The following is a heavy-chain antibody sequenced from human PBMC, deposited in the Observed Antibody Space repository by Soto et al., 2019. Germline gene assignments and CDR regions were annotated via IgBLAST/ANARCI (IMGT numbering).Heavy chain of an antibody. CDR3: ESVGVLVASYYLDV. CDR2: ISNSGSAI. J-gene: IGHJ6*04. CDR1: GFTFSDYY. V-gene: IGHV3-11*01. Sequence: GGSLRLSCAASGFTFSDYYMSWIRQAPGKGLEWVSYISNSGSAIYYADSVKGRFTISRDNAKSSLYLQMNSLRAEDTAVYYCESVGVLVASYYLDVWGNGTMVTVSS. D-gene: IGHD3-10*01.